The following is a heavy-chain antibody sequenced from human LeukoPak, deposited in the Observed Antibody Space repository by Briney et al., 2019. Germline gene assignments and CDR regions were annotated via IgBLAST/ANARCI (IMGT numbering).Heavy chain of an antibody. D-gene: IGHD6-25*01. Sequence: ASVKVSFKPSGYSFTAHHIHWMRQAPGQGLEWVGWIVPRSGDTNYAQRFQGRVTMTRDTSISTVYMELSGPTSDDTAVYYCAVSIQAASIPAFDYWGQGAPVTVSS. V-gene: IGHV1-2*02. CDR1: GYSFTAHH. CDR2: IVPRSGDT. J-gene: IGHJ4*02. CDR3: AVSIQAASIPAFDY.